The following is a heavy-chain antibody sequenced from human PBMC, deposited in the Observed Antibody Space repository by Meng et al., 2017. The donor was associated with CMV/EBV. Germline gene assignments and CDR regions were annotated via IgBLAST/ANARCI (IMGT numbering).Heavy chain of an antibody. D-gene: IGHD1-26*01. V-gene: IGHV1-69*12. J-gene: IGHJ4*02. CDR1: GGTFSTFA. Sequence: QVQLVQSAAQVKEPGSSVKASCKTSGGTFSTFAISWVRQAPGEGLEWMGGIIPVFETANYAERFQDRVTITADDSTTTAYMELSSLRADDTALYFCARGGDSWYSDYWGQGTLVTVSS. CDR3: ARGGDSWYSDY. CDR2: IIPVFETA.